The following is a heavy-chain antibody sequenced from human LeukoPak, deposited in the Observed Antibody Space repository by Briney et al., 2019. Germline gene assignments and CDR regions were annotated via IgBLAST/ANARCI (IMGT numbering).Heavy chain of an antibody. J-gene: IGHJ5*02. V-gene: IGHV3-30*03. D-gene: IGHD3-10*01. CDR1: GFTFSSYG. Sequence: GGTLRLSCAASGFTFSSYGMSWVRQAPGKGLEWVAVISYDGSNKYYADSVKGRFTISRDNSKNTLYLQMNSLRAEDTAVYYCARSRITMVRGARAPFDPWGQGTLVTVSS. CDR2: ISYDGSNK. CDR3: ARSRITMVRGARAPFDP.